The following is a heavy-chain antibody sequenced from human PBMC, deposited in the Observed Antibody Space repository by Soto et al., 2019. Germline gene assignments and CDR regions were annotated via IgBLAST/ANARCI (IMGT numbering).Heavy chain of an antibody. J-gene: IGHJ6*03. CDR3: AKEDSGFSGYLDV. CDR2: ITWHSDGM. D-gene: IGHD3-10*01. Sequence: EVQLVESGGGLVQPGRSLRLSCIASGFNFNDHGMHWVRQAPGKGLEWVSGITWHSDGMGYADSVKGRFTISRDNAKNSLYLQMNSLRVEATALYYCAKEDSGFSGYLDVWGKGTTVTVSS. CDR1: GFNFNDHG. V-gene: IGHV3-9*01.